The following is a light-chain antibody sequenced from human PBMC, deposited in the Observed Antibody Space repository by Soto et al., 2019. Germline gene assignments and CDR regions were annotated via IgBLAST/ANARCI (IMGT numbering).Light chain of an antibody. V-gene: IGKV4-1*01. Sequence: DIVMTQSPDSLAVSLGERATINCKSSQSVLYSSNNKNYLAWYQHKPGQPPRLLIYWASTRESGVPDRFSGSGSRTDFTLTISSLQAEDVAVYYCHQYYTTPVFGGGTKVEIK. CDR1: QSVLYSSNNKNY. CDR3: HQYYTTPV. J-gene: IGKJ4*01. CDR2: WAS.